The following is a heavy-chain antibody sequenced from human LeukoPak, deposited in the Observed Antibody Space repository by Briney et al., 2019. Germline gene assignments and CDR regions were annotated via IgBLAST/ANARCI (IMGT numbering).Heavy chain of an antibody. CDR1: GFTFSSYA. D-gene: IGHD1-26*01. J-gene: IGHJ4*02. Sequence: GGSLRLSCAASGFTFSSYAMSWVRQAPGKGLEWISGISGSGGATHYADSVKGRFTISRDNSKNTLYLQMNSLRAEDTAVYYCAQVLGQEFDYWGQGTLVTVSS. V-gene: IGHV3-23*01. CDR2: ISGSGGAT. CDR3: AQVLGQEFDY.